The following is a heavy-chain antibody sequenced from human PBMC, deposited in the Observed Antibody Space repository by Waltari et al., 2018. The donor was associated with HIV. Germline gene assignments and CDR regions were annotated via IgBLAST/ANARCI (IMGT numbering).Heavy chain of an antibody. CDR3: ARGGFYGSGSKVN. CDR2: KKQDASGK. D-gene: IGHD3-10*01. J-gene: IGHJ4*02. V-gene: IGHV3-7*04. Sequence: EVQLVESGGGLVQPGGSLRLSCAASGFTFSSYWMRWVRQAPGKGVEGGANKKQDASGKDDVDSGNGRFTISRDNAENSLYLQMNGLRAEDTAVYYGARGGFYGSGSKVNWGQGTLVTVSS. CDR1: GFTFSSYW.